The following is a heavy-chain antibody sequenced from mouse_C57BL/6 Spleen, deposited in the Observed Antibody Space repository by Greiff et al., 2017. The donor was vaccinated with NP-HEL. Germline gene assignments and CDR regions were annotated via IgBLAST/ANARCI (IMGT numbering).Heavy chain of an antibody. J-gene: IGHJ2*01. Sequence: VQLKQSGPGLVKPSQSLSLTCSVTGYSITSGYYWNWIRQFPGNKLEWMGYISYDGSNNYNPSLKNRISITRDTSKNQFFLKLNSVTTEDTATYYCARVLDGFFDYWGQGTTLTVSS. CDR1: GYSITSGYY. CDR3: ARVLDGFFDY. V-gene: IGHV3-6*01. D-gene: IGHD2-3*01. CDR2: ISYDGSN.